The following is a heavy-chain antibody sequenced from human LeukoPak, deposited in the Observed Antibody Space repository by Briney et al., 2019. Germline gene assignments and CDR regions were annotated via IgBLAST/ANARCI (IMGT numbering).Heavy chain of an antibody. V-gene: IGHV1-69*05. Sequence: SVKVSCKASGGTFSSYAISWVRQAPGQGLEWMGRIIPIFGTANYAQKFQGRVTITTDESTSTAYMELSSLRSEDTAVYYCARDRPHTVTPFLGAFDIWGQGTMVTASS. J-gene: IGHJ3*02. CDR1: GGTFSSYA. CDR3: ARDRPHTVTPFLGAFDI. CDR2: IIPIFGTA. D-gene: IGHD4-17*01.